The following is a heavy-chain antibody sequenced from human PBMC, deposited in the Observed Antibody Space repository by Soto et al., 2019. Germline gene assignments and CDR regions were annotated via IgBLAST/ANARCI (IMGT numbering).Heavy chain of an antibody. CDR2: IYYAGTT. J-gene: IGHJ6*02. CDR1: GVSISPYY. V-gene: IGHV4-59*08. Sequence: SETLSLTCTVSGVSISPYYWSWIRQPPGKGLEWIGYIYYAGTTSYNPSLKSRVTISLETSKSQFSLRLSSVTAADTAVYYCARPRYGSGSYLYYYYGMDVWGQGTTVTVSS. D-gene: IGHD3-10*01. CDR3: ARPRYGSGSYLYYYYGMDV.